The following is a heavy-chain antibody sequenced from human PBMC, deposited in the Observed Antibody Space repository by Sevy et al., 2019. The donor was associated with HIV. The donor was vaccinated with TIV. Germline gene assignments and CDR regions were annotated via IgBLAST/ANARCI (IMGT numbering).Heavy chain of an antibody. J-gene: IGHJ6*02. V-gene: IGHV3-11*01. Sequence: GGSLRLSCAASGFTFSDYYMSWIRQAPGKGLEWVSYISGSGSTIYYADSVKGRFSISRDNAKNSLYLQMNSVGAGDTAVYYCARPGGRGGSYYGMDVWGQGTTVTVS. D-gene: IGHD1-26*01. CDR3: ARPGGRGGSYYGMDV. CDR2: ISGSGSTI. CDR1: GFTFSDYY.